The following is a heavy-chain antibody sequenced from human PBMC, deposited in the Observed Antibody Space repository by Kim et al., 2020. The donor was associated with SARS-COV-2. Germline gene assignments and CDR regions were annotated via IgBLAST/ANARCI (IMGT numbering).Heavy chain of an antibody. J-gene: IGHJ4*02. CDR3: ARGAGIVVVVAATHFDY. CDR1: GYTFTSYG. V-gene: IGHV1-18*01. Sequence: ASVKVSCKASGYTFTSYGISWVRQAPGQGLEWMGWISAYNGNTNYAQKLQGRVTMTTDTSTSTAYMELRSLRSDDTAVYYCARGAGIVVVVAATHFDYWGQGTLVTVSS. D-gene: IGHD2-15*01. CDR2: ISAYNGNT.